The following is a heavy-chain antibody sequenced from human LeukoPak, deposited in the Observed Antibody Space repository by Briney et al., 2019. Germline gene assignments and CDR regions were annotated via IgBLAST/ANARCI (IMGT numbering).Heavy chain of an antibody. CDR1: GGSINNYY. CDR3: ARSIPTSSWTDFDY. D-gene: IGHD6-13*01. Sequence: SETLSLTCTVSGGSINNYYWSWIRQPPGKGLEWIGYIYYSGSTNYNPSLKSRVTISVDTSNNQFSLKLSSVTAADTAVYYCARSIPTSSWTDFDYWGRGTLVTVSS. J-gene: IGHJ4*02. CDR2: IYYSGST. V-gene: IGHV4-59*01.